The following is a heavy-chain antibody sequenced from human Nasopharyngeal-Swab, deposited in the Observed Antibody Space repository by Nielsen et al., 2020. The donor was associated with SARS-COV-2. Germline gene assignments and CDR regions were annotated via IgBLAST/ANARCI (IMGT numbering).Heavy chain of an antibody. V-gene: IGHV4-59*01. CDR3: ARDGPYVGYAFDD. D-gene: IGHD5-18*01. CDR2: IYYSGST. Sequence: SATLSLTCTVSGGPISSYYWSWIRQPPGKGLEWIGNIYYSGSTNYNPSLKSRVTISAGTSKKQFSLNLSSVTAADTAVYYCARDGPYVGYAFDDWGQGTLVTVSS. CDR1: GGPISSYY. J-gene: IGHJ4*02.